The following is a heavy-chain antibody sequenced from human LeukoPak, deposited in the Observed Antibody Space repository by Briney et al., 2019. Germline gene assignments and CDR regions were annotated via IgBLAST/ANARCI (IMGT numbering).Heavy chain of an antibody. CDR3: TRSPGNWNYASDY. Sequence: PGGSLRLSCLASGFAFSTYEMNWVRQAPGKGLEWVSYISSSADSIYYADPVEGRFTISRDNAKNSLYLQVDSLRAEDTAVYYCTRSPGNWNYASDYWGQGTLVTVSS. D-gene: IGHD1-7*01. CDR2: ISSSADSI. CDR1: GFAFSTYE. V-gene: IGHV3-48*03. J-gene: IGHJ4*02.